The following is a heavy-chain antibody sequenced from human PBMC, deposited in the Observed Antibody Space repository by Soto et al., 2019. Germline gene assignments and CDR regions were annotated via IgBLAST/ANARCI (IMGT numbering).Heavy chain of an antibody. D-gene: IGHD4-17*01. Sequence: PGGSLRPSCAASGFTFSSYAMSWVRQAPGKGLEWVSAISGSGGSTYYADSVKGRFTISRDNSKNTLYLQMNSLRAEDTAVYYCAKFDYGDYVIGYWGQGTLVTVSS. CDR3: AKFDYGDYVIGY. CDR2: ISGSGGST. CDR1: GFTFSSYA. V-gene: IGHV3-23*01. J-gene: IGHJ4*02.